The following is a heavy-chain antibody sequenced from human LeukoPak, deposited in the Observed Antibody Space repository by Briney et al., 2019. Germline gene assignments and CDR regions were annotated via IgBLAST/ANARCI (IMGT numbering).Heavy chain of an antibody. CDR1: GGSISSSSYY. D-gene: IGHD3-10*01. Sequence: SETLSLTCTVSGGSISSSSYYWGWIRQPPGKGLEWIGSIYYSGSTYYNPSLKSRVTISVDTSKNQFSLKLSSVTAADTAVYYCARPGASGDYIDYRGQGTLVTVSS. CDR2: IYYSGST. CDR3: ARPGASGDYIDY. J-gene: IGHJ4*02. V-gene: IGHV4-39*01.